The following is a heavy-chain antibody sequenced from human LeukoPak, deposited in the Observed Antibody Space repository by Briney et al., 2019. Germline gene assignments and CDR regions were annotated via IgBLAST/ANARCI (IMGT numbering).Heavy chain of an antibody. V-gene: IGHV3-7*05. Sequence: GGSLRLSCAASAFTFRTYWMSWVRQAPGKGLEWVAMIKPDGSEKYYVDSGKGLFTISRDNAKNSLYLQMTSLRAEDTAVYYCTRDASGETASGPRMDVWGQGTTVAVSS. J-gene: IGHJ6*02. CDR2: IKPDGSEK. D-gene: IGHD5-18*01. CDR3: TRDASGETASGPRMDV. CDR1: AFTFRTYW.